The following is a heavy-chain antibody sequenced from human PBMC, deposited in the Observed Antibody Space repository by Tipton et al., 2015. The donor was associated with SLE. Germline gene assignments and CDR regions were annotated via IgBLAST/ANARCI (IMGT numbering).Heavy chain of an antibody. D-gene: IGHD4-17*01. CDR2: VYSSGST. CDR1: GGSISGYY. CDR3: ASSSGSMVTTWYFDL. Sequence: TLSLTCTVSGGSISGYYWSWIRQSPGEGLEWIGYVYSSGSTHYNPSLKSRVTISVDASKNQFSLRLTSVTAADTAVYYCASSSGSMVTTWYFDLWGRGTLVTVAS. J-gene: IGHJ2*01. V-gene: IGHV4-59*01.